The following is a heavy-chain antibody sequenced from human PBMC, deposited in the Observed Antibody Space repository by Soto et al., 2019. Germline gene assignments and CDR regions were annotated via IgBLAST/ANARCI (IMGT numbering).Heavy chain of an antibody. V-gene: IGHV4-59*01. D-gene: IGHD3-10*01. CDR1: GGSISSYY. Sequence: QVQLQESGPGLVKPSETLSLTCTVSGGSISSYYWSWIRQPPGKGLEWIGYIYYSGSTNYNPSLRRRVAISVDTSKKQFSLQLSSVTAADTAVYYCARYHAAVGGGMDVWGQGTTVTVSS. J-gene: IGHJ6*02. CDR2: IYYSGST. CDR3: ARYHAAVGGGMDV.